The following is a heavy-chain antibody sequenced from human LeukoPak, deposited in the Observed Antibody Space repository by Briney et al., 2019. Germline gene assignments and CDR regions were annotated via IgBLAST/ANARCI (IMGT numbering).Heavy chain of an antibody. V-gene: IGHV3-7*01. CDR3: ARDSYYGSGSYYKGDV. Sequence: GGSLRLSCAASGFTFSNYWMSWVRQAPGKGLEWVANIKQDGSEKHYVDSVKGRFTISRDNAKNSLYLQMNSLRAEDTAVYYCARDSYYGSGSYYKGDVWGQGTTVTVSS. CDR2: IKQDGSEK. J-gene: IGHJ6*02. CDR1: GFTFSNYW. D-gene: IGHD3-10*01.